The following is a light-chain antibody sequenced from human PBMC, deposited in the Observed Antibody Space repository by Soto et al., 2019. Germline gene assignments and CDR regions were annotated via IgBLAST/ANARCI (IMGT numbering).Light chain of an antibody. V-gene: IGLV1-47*01. CDR1: RSNIGSNY. CDR3: AVWDDRLSGWL. CDR2: RDD. Sequence: QLVLTQPPSASGTPGQRLTISCFGSRSNIGSNYVYWYQQLPGTAPKLLMYRDDQRPSGVPDRISGSKSGTSASLAISGLXXXXXXXXXXAVWDDRLSGWLFGGGTKLTVL. J-gene: IGLJ3*02.